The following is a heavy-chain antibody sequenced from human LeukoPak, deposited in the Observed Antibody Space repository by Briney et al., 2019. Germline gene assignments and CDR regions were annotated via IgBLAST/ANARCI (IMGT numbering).Heavy chain of an antibody. Sequence: GGSLRLSCAASELHAMTWVCQGPGKGLEWVSAISRSGGSTYYADSVKGRFTISRDNAKNSLYLQMNSLRPEDTALYYCAKASRHDILIGLGDYFNFWGQGNLVIVPS. CDR1: ELHA. J-gene: IGHJ4*02. D-gene: IGHD3-9*01. CDR3: AKASRHDILIGLGDYFNF. CDR2: ISRSGGST. V-gene: IGHV3-23*01.